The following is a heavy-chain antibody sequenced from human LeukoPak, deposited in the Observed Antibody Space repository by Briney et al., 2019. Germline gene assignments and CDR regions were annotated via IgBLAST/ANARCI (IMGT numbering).Heavy chain of an antibody. CDR2: IYTSGST. J-gene: IGHJ5*02. Sequence: PSQTLSLTCTVSGGSISSGSYYWSWIRQPAGKGLEWIGRIYTSGSTNYNPSLKSRVTISVDTSKNQFSLKLSSVTAADTAVYYCARCWGLRSSSFDPWGQGTLVTVSS. D-gene: IGHD5-12*01. CDR3: ARCWGLRSSSFDP. V-gene: IGHV4-61*02. CDR1: GGSISSGSYY.